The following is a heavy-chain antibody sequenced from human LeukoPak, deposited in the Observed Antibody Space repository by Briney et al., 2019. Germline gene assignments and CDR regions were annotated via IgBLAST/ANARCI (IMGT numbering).Heavy chain of an antibody. J-gene: IGHJ4*02. Sequence: GRSLRLSCAASGFTFDDYTMHCVRQAPGKGLEWVSLISWDGSSTYYADSVKGRFTISRDNSKDSLYLQMNSLRTEDTALYYCAKDGYSSGWYYFDYWGQGTLVTVSS. CDR2: ISWDGSST. CDR1: GFTFDDYT. D-gene: IGHD6-19*01. CDR3: AKDGYSSGWYYFDY. V-gene: IGHV3-43*01.